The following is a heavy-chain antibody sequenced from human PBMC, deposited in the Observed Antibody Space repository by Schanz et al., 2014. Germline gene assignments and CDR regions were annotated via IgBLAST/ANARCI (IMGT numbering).Heavy chain of an antibody. CDR3: AKSYDTSGYSGFDY. CDR2: ISYHGSER. CDR1: GFSFSDYG. D-gene: IGHD3-22*01. Sequence: VNLVESGGGLVQPGTSLRLSCAGSGFSFSDYGMHWVRQAPGRGLEWVAVISYHGSERYYADSVKGRFTISRDNSKNTLYLQMNSLRTEDTAVYFCAKSYDTSGYSGFDYWGQGTLVTVSS. V-gene: IGHV3-30*18. J-gene: IGHJ4*02.